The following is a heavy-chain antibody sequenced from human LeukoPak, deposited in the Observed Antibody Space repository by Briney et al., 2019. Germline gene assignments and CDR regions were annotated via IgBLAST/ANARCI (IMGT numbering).Heavy chain of an antibody. V-gene: IGHV3-11*06. J-gene: IGHJ6*04. CDR3: ARDGGYSYGFNYYYGMDV. CDR1: GLTFSDYY. CDR2: ISISSSYT. Sequence: GGSLRLSCAAPGLTFSDYYMSWIRQAPGKGLEWVSYISISSSYTNYADSVKGRFTISRDNAKNSLYLQMNRLRAEDTAVYYCARDGGYSYGFNYYYGMDVWGKGTTVTVSS. D-gene: IGHD5-18*01.